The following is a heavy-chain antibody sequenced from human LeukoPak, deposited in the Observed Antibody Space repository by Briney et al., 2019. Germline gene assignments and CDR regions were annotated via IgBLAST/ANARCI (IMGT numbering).Heavy chain of an antibody. D-gene: IGHD2-2*01. CDR1: GGSISSSSYY. V-gene: IGHV4-39*01. Sequence: PSETLSLTCTVSGGSISSSSYYWGWIPQPPGKGLEWIGSFYYSGSTYYNPSLKSRVTICVDTSKNQFSLKLSSVTAADTAVYYCARHCSSTSCYHNWFDPWGQGTLVTVSS. CDR2: FYYSGST. CDR3: ARHCSSTSCYHNWFDP. J-gene: IGHJ5*02.